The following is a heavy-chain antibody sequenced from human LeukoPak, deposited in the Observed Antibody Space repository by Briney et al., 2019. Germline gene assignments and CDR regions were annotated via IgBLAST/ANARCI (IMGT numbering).Heavy chain of an antibody. CDR1: GYTFTSYY. V-gene: IGHV1-46*01. CDR3: AREGVGATRAIPFDY. D-gene: IGHD1-26*01. CDR2: INPSGGST. J-gene: IGHJ4*02. Sequence: ASVKVSCKASGYTFTSYYMHWVRQAPGQGLEWMGIINPSGGSTSYAQKFQGRVTMTRDTSTSTVYMELSSLRSEDTAVYYCAREGVGATRAIPFDYWGQGTLVTVSS.